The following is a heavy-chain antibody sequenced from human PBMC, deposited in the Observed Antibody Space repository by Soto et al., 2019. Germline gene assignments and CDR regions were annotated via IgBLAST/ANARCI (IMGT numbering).Heavy chain of an antibody. CDR1: GDSISSYS. D-gene: IGHD6-13*01. V-gene: IGHV4-59*01. Sequence: SETLSLTCTVSGDSISSYSWSWIRQPPGKGLEWIGNIHYNGNTKYSPSLKSRVTISVDTSKNQFSLKLSSVTAADTAVYYCARGIAAAVDYWGQGTLVTVSS. CDR3: ARGIAAAVDY. CDR2: IHYNGNT. J-gene: IGHJ4*02.